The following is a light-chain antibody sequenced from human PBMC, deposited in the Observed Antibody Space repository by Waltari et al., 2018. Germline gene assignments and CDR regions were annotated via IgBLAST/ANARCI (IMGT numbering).Light chain of an antibody. J-gene: IGKJ1*01. CDR2: GAS. V-gene: IGKV3-15*01. CDR3: LQYNDWPPWT. Sequence: EIVMTQSPSTLSVSPGERATLPCRASQSVSTNLAWYQQKPGQAPRLLLFGASTRATGSPARFSGSGSGTEFTLTISSLQSEDFAVYYCLQYNDWPPWTFGQGTKVEIK. CDR1: QSVSTN.